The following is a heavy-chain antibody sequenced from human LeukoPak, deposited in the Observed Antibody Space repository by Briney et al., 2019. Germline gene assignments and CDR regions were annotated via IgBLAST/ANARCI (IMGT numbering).Heavy chain of an antibody. CDR3: ATHSDDAAFDI. CDR1: GFTFDDYA. Sequence: GGSLRLSCAASGFTFDDYAMHWVRQAPGKGLEWVSGISWNSGSIGYADSVKGRFTISRDNAKNSLYLQMNSLRAEDTALYYCATHSDDAAFDIWGQGTVVTVSS. J-gene: IGHJ3*02. CDR2: ISWNSGSI. D-gene: IGHD1-1*01. V-gene: IGHV3-9*01.